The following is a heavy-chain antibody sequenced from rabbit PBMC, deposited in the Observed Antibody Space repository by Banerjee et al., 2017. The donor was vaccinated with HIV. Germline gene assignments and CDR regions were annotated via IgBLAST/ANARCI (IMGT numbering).Heavy chain of an antibody. CDR3: ASSSERGRFNL. CDR1: GLSFSSSYW. J-gene: IGHJ4*01. CDR2: IYVGSSGST. V-gene: IGHV1S40*01. Sequence: QSLEESGGDLVKPGASLTLTCTASGLSFSSSYWICWDRQAPGKGLEWIACIYVGSSGSTWYASWAKGRFTISKTSSTTVTLKMTSLTAADTATYFCASSSERGRFNLWGPGTLVTVS. D-gene: IGHD1-1*01.